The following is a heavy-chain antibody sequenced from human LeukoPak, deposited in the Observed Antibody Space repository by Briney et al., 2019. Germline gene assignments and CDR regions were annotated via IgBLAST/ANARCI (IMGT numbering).Heavy chain of an antibody. CDR3: ANPGWGRFGGLYHYYGMDV. CDR1: GFTFSSYA. Sequence: GGSLRLSCAASGFTFSSYAMSWVRQAPGKGLEWVSAISGSGGSTYYADSVKGRFTISRDNSKNTLYLQMNSLRAEDTAVYYCANPGWGRFGGLYHYYGMDVWGQGTTVTVSS. CDR2: ISGSGGST. J-gene: IGHJ6*02. D-gene: IGHD3-10*01. V-gene: IGHV3-23*01.